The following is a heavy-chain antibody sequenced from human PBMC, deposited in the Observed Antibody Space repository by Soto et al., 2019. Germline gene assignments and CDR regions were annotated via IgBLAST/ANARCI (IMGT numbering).Heavy chain of an antibody. J-gene: IGHJ4*02. CDR3: AKKAIGKWYSGSYLDY. CDR1: GFTFTNYA. CDR2: IFGSGGTT. V-gene: IGHV3-23*01. D-gene: IGHD1-26*01. Sequence: EVQLLESGGGLVQPGGSLRLSCAASGFTFTNYAMSWVRQAPGKGLEWVSAIFGSGGTTYYADSVKARFTISRDNSKNTLYLKMNSLRAEDTAVYYWAKKAIGKWYSGSYLDYWGQGPLVTVSS.